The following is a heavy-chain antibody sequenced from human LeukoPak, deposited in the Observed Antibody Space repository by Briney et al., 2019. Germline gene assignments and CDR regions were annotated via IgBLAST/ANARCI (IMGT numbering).Heavy chain of an antibody. CDR2: ISAYNGNT. J-gene: IGHJ3*02. Sequence: ASVKVSCKASGFTFNAYYIHWVRQAPGQGLEWMGWISAYNGNTNYAQKLQGRVTMTTDTSTSTAYMELRSLRSDDTAVYYCAKELLVRYGDPRLYAFDIWGQGTMVTVSS. CDR3: AKELLVRYGDPRLYAFDI. CDR1: GFTFNAYY. D-gene: IGHD4-17*01. V-gene: IGHV1-18*04.